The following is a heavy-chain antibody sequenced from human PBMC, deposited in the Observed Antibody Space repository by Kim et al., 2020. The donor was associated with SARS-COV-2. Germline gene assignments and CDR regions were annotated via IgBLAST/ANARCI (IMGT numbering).Heavy chain of an antibody. CDR1: GFTFSRQT. Sequence: GGSLRLSCVASGFTFSRQTMSWVRQAPGKGLEWISSISGRGDTTYYADSVKGRFTLSRDNSNNILFLHMTSLTAEDTALYYCARKPYYGLYDFDSGGQGTRVPGPS. J-gene: IGHJ4*02. V-gene: IGHV3-23*01. CDR3: ARKPYYGLYDFDS. CDR2: ISGRGDTT. D-gene: IGHD3-10*01.